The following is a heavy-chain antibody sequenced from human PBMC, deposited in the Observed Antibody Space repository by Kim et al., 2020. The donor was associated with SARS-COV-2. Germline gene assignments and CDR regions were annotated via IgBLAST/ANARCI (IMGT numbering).Heavy chain of an antibody. V-gene: IGHV3-11*03. Sequence: GGSLRLSCAASGFTFSDYYMSWLRQAPGKGLEWVSYISSTSIHTAYADSVKGRFTISRDNAKNSVSLQMNSLRAEDTAVYFCATKVEDYFDSWGQGTLV. D-gene: IGHD2-15*01. CDR2: ISSTSIHT. J-gene: IGHJ5*01. CDR3: ATKVEDYFDS. CDR1: GFTFSDYY.